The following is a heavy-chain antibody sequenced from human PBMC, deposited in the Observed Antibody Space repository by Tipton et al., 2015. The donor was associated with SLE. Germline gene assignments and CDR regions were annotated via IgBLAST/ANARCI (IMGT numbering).Heavy chain of an antibody. D-gene: IGHD6-13*01. CDR1: GGSITSSDSS. Sequence: TLSLTCSVSGGSITSSDSSWGWIRQPPGEGLESIGSIYYSGSPSYNPSLRSRVTISVDTSKNQFSLNLTSVTAADTAVYYCARVVRLLGAAGHFDNWGQGTLVTVSS. J-gene: IGHJ4*02. CDR3: ARVVRLLGAAGHFDN. V-gene: IGHV4-39*07. CDR2: IYYSGSP.